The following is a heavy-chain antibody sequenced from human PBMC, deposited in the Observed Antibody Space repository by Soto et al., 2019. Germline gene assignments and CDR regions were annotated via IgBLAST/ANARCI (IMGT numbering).Heavy chain of an antibody. D-gene: IGHD2-8*02. CDR3: ARVVVDSTDYFDF. Sequence: RLVHQPPGKGLEWIGGIHHSGSTSYSPSLKSRLTISIDKSKNQFSLRVSSVTAADTALYYCARVVVDSTDYFDFWGQGTLVTVSS. CDR2: IHHSGST. V-gene: IGHV4-4*02. J-gene: IGHJ4*02.